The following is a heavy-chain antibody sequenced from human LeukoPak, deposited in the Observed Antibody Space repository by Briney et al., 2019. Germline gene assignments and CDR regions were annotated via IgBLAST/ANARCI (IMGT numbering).Heavy chain of an antibody. CDR1: GFTFSSYG. V-gene: IGHV3-33*06. J-gene: IGHJ4*02. CDR3: AKDLDRYCSGGSCGYFDY. D-gene: IGHD2-15*01. Sequence: SGGSLRLSCAASGFTFSSYGMHWVRQAPGKGLEWVAVIWYDGSNKYYADSVKGRFTISRDNSKNKLYLQMNSLRAEDTAVYYCAKDLDRYCSGGSCGYFDYWGQGTLVTVSS. CDR2: IWYDGSNK.